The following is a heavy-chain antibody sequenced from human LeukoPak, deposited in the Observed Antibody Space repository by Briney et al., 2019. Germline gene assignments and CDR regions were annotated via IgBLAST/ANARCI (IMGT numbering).Heavy chain of an antibody. V-gene: IGHV4-39*07. CDR3: ARVGYYYDSGGWYFDL. D-gene: IGHD3-22*01. J-gene: IGHJ2*01. CDR2: IYYSGST. CDR1: GGSIRNGGYY. Sequence: PSETLSLTCTVSGGSIRNGGYYWGWIRQPPGKGLEWIGSIYYSGSTYYNPSLKSRVTISVDTSQNQFSLRLTSVTAADTAVYYCARVGYYYDSGGWYFDLWGRGTLVTVSS.